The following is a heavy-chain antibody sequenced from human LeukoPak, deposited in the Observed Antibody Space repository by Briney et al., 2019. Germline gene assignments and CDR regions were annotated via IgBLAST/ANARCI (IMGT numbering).Heavy chain of an antibody. J-gene: IGHJ3*02. D-gene: IGHD5-12*01. CDR1: GGSISSSNW. Sequence: SGTLSLTCAVSGGSISSSNWWSWVRQPPGKGLEWIGSIYYSGSTYYNPSLKSRVTISVDTSKNQFSLKLSSVTAADTAVYYCARELVDIVATTDAFDIWGQGTMVTVSS. CDR3: ARELVDIVATTDAFDI. V-gene: IGHV4-4*02. CDR2: IYYSGST.